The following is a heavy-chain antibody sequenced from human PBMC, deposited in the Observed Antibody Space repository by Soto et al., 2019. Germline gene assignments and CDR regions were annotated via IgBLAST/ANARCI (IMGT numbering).Heavy chain of an antibody. J-gene: IGHJ5*02. CDR3: ARHYSSSWYSANWFDP. D-gene: IGHD6-13*01. V-gene: IGHV3-21*01. Sequence: VQLVESGGGVVQPGRSLRLSCAASGFTFSSYSMNWVRQAPGKGLEWVSPISSSSSYIYYADSVKGRFTISRDNAKNSLYLQMNSLRAEDTAVYYCARHYSSSWYSANWFDPWGQGTLVTVSS. CDR1: GFTFSSYS. CDR2: ISSSSSYI.